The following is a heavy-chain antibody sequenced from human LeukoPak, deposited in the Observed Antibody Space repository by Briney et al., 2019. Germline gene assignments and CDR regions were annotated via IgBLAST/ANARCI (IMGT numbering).Heavy chain of an antibody. CDR2: ISSSGSTI. V-gene: IGHV3-48*03. D-gene: IGHD5-12*01. CDR1: GFTFSSHE. Sequence: PGGSLRLSCAASGFTFSSHEMNWARDAPGKGLEGVSYISSSGSTIYYADSVKGRFTISRDNAKNSLYLQMNSLRAEDTAVYYCARDLKATDAFDIWGQGTMVTVSS. CDR3: ARDLKATDAFDI. J-gene: IGHJ3*02.